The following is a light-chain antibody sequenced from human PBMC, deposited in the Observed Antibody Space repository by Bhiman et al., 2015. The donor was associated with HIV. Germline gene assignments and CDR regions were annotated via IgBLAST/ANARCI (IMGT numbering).Light chain of an antibody. CDR2: GVS. J-gene: IGLJ1*01. CDR1: SSNIEAGYD. V-gene: IGLV1-40*01. Sequence: QSVLTQPPSVSGASGQRVTISCTGSSSNIEAGYDVHWYQQHPGKAPKLLIYGVSNRPSGVSNRFSASKSGNTASLTISGLQAEDEADYYCNSYTSSSSPYVFGSGTKVTVL. CDR3: NSYTSSSSPYV.